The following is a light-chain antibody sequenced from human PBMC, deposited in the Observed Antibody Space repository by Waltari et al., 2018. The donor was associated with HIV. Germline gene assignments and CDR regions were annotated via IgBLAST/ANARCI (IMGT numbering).Light chain of an antibody. J-gene: IGLJ3*02. CDR3: AVWDDSLSGRV. V-gene: IGLV1-47*01. CDR2: RNN. Sequence: QSVLTQPPSASGTPGQRVTFSCSGSSSNIGNNYVYWYQQFPGTAPKLLFYRNNQRPSGVPDRFSGSKSGTSASLAISGLRSEDEADYYCAVWDDSLSGRVFGGGTKLTVL. CDR1: SSNIGNNY.